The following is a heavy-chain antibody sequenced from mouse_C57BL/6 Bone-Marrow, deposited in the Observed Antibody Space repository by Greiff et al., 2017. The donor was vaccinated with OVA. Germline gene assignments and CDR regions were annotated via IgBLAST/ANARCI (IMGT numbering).Heavy chain of an antibody. Sequence: QVQLQQSGPELVKPGASVKISCKASGYAFSSSWMNWVKQRPGKGLEWIGRIYPGDGDTNYNGKFKGKATLTADKSSSTAYMQLSSLTSEDSAVYFCAREGYYGSNWGQGTTLTVSS. D-gene: IGHD1-1*01. CDR2: IYPGDGDT. V-gene: IGHV1-82*01. J-gene: IGHJ2*01. CDR3: AREGYYGSN. CDR1: GYAFSSSW.